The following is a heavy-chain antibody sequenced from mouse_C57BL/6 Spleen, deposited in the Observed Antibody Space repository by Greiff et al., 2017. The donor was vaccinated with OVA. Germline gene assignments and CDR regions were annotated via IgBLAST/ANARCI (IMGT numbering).Heavy chain of an antibody. V-gene: IGHV2-5*01. CDR2: IWRGGST. CDR3: AEIYDYASMDY. CDR1: GFSLTSYG. Sequence: VQRVESGPGLVQPSQSLSITCTVSGFSLTSYGVHWVRQSPGKGLEWLGVIWRGGSTDYNAAFMSRLSITKDNSKSQDFFKMNSLQADDTAIYYCAEIYDYASMDYWGQGTSVTVSS. D-gene: IGHD2-4*01. J-gene: IGHJ4*01.